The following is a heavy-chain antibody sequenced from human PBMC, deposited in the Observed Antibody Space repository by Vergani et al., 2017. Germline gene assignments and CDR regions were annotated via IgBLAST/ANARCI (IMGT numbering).Heavy chain of an antibody. Sequence: QVQLVEFGGGVVQPGRSLRLSCAASGFTFSSYGMHWVRRAPGKGLEWVGVIWYDGSNKYYADSVKGRFTMSRDNSKNTLYLQMNSLRAEDTAVYYCARDRAIFGVVTSVDYWGQGTLVTVSS. CDR2: IWYDGSNK. D-gene: IGHD3-3*01. V-gene: IGHV3-33*01. CDR1: GFTFSSYG. J-gene: IGHJ4*02. CDR3: ARDRAIFGVVTSVDY.